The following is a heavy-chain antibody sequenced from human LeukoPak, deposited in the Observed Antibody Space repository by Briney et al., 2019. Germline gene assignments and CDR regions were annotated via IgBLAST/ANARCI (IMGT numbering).Heavy chain of an antibody. Sequence: ASVKVSCKASGYTFTGYDMHWVRQAPGQGLEWMGWINPNSGGTNCAQKFQGRVTMTRDTSISTAYMELSRLRSDDTAVYYCARGATTGDFDYWGQGTLVTVSS. J-gene: IGHJ4*02. CDR2: INPNSGGT. CDR1: GYTFTGYD. CDR3: ARGATTGDFDY. D-gene: IGHD1-26*01. V-gene: IGHV1-2*02.